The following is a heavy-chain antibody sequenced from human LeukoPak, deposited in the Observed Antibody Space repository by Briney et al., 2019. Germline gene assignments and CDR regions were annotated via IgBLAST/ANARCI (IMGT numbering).Heavy chain of an antibody. CDR2: ISALNGNT. Sequence: ASVKVSYKASGYTFTSYGISWVRQAPGQGLEWMGWISALNGNTNYAQKLQGRVTMTTDTSTSTAYMELRSLRSDDTAVYYCAREDCSGGSCYLNWFDLWGQGTLVTVSS. CDR3: AREDCSGGSCYLNWFDL. J-gene: IGHJ5*02. V-gene: IGHV1-18*01. D-gene: IGHD2-15*01. CDR1: GYTFTSYG.